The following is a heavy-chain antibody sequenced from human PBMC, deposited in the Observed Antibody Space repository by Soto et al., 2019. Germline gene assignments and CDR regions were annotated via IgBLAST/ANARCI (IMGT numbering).Heavy chain of an antibody. J-gene: IGHJ5*02. V-gene: IGHV1-69*01. D-gene: IGHD2-2*01. CDR2: IIPIFGTA. CDR3: ALRGVPAALGWFDP. Sequence: QVQLVQAGAEVKKPGSSVKVSCKASGGTFSSYAISWVRQAPGQGLEWMGGIIPIFGTANYAQKFQGRVKITADESKSTADIELSCLRSEDTAVYYCALRGVPAALGWFDPWGQGTLVTVSS. CDR1: GGTFSSYA.